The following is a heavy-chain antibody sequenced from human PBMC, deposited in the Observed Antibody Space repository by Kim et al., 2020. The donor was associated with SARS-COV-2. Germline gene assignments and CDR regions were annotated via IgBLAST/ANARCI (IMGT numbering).Heavy chain of an antibody. J-gene: IGHJ6*03. CDR3: ASLDYCSSTSCPYLMDV. Sequence: KGRFTISRDNAKNSLYLQMNSLRAEDTAVYYCASLDYCSSTSCPYLMDVWGKGTTVTVSS. D-gene: IGHD2-2*01. V-gene: IGHV3-48*03.